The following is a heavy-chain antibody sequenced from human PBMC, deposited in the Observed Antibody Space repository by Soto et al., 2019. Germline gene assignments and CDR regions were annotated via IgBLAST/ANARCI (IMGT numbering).Heavy chain of an antibody. CDR1: GGSISSSSYY. Sequence: QLQLQESGPGLVKPSETLSLTCTVSGGSISSSSYYWGWIRQPPGKGLEWIGNIYYSGSTYYNPSLKSRVTISVDTPKHHSSPTRSSVPAAGTAVYYCARRGSSSWFGYWGQGTLVTVSS. D-gene: IGHD6-13*01. V-gene: IGHV4-39*02. J-gene: IGHJ5*01. CDR2: IYYSGST. CDR3: ARRGSSSWFGY.